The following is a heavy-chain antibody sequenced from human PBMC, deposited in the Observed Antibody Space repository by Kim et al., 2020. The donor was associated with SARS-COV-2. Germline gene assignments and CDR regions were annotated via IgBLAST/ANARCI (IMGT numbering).Heavy chain of an antibody. Sequence: SVKVSCKASGGTFSSYAISWVRQAPGQGLEWMGGIIPIFGTANYAQKFQGRVTITADESTSTAYMELSSLRSEDTAVYYCASSGGGQTDSYYYYGMDVWGQGTTVTVSS. CDR3: ASSGGGQTDSYYYYGMDV. CDR1: GGTFSSYA. CDR2: IIPIFGTA. J-gene: IGHJ6*02. D-gene: IGHD2-15*01. V-gene: IGHV1-69*13.